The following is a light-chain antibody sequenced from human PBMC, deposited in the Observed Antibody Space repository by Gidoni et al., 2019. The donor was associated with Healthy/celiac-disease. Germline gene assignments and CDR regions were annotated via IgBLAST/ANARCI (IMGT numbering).Light chain of an antibody. CDR3: QQSYSTLLT. CDR1: QSISNY. Sequence: DIQMTQSPSSLSASVGDRVTITCRASQSISNYLNWYQQKPGKAPKLLIYAASSFQSGVPSRFSGSGSGTDFTLTISSLQPEDFATYYCQQSYSTLLTFGGGTKVEIK. CDR2: AAS. J-gene: IGKJ4*01. V-gene: IGKV1-39*01.